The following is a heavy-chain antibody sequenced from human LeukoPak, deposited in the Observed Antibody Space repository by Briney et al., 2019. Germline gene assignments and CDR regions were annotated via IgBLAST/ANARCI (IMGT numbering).Heavy chain of an antibody. Sequence: GRSLRLSCAASGFTFSSYAMHWVRQAPGKGLEWVAVISYDGSNKYYADSVKGRFTISRDNSKNTLYLQMNSLKAEDTAVYYCARDQGYYGSGSSNNWFVPWGQGTLVTASS. CDR3: ARDQGYYGSGSSNNWFVP. J-gene: IGHJ5*02. V-gene: IGHV3-30*01. CDR1: GFTFSSYA. D-gene: IGHD3-10*01. CDR2: ISYDGSNK.